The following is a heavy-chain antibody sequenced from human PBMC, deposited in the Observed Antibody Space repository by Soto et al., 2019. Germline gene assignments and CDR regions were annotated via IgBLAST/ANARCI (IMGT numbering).Heavy chain of an antibody. V-gene: IGHV4-34*01. CDR1: GGSFSGYY. D-gene: IGHD6-13*01. Sequence: SETLSLTCAVYGGSFSGYYWSWIRQPPGKGLEWIGEINHSGSTNYNPSLKSRVTISVDTSKNQFSLKLSSVTAADTAVYYCARGISSSWTYYFDYWGQGTLVTVS. CDR3: ARGISSSWTYYFDY. J-gene: IGHJ4*02. CDR2: INHSGST.